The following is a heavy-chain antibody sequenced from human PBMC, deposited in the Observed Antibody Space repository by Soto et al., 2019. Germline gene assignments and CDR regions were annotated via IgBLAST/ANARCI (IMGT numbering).Heavy chain of an antibody. Sequence: EVQLLESGGGLVQPGGSLRLSCAASGFTFSSYGMTWVRQAPGKGLEWVSGISGSGDSTYYADSVKGRFTISRDNSKNTMYLQMNSLRVEDTAVYFCAKDSRGLKNWGEYVDLWGRGTLVTVSS. CDR2: ISGSGDST. CDR3: AKDSRGLKNWGEYVDL. J-gene: IGHJ2*01. D-gene: IGHD7-27*01. V-gene: IGHV3-23*01. CDR1: GFTFSSYG.